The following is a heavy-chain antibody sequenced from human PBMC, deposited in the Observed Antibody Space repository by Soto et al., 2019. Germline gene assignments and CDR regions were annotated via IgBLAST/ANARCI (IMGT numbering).Heavy chain of an antibody. J-gene: IGHJ4*02. CDR2: IHRDGTT. CDR3: ASDHGCSGWHS. V-gene: IGHV3-66*01. D-gene: IGHD6-19*01. CDR1: GFTVSTYY. Sequence: EVQLVESGGGLVQPGGSLRLSCVGSGFTVSTYYMSWVRQAPGKGLEWVSSIHRDGTTYYAGSVKGRFIVSRDSSENTVSLQMNSLTADDTALYFGASDHGCSGWHSWGQGTVVTVSS.